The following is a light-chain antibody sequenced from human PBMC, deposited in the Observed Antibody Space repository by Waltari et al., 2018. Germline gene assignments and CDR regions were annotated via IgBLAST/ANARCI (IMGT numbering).Light chain of an antibody. J-gene: IGKJ4*01. CDR2: WAS. V-gene: IGKV4-1*01. CDR1: QSVLYSSNNNNY. Sequence: DFVMTQSPDSLAVSLGERATINCKSSQSVLYSSNNNNYLAWYQQKPGQPPKRLIHWASTRESGVPDRFSGSGSGTDFTLTISSLQAEDVAVYSCQQYYSTPLTFGGWTKVEIK. CDR3: QQYYSTPLT.